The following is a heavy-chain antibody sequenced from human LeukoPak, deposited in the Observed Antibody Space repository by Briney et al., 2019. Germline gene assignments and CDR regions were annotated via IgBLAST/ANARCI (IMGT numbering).Heavy chain of an antibody. CDR1: GFTFSSYG. CDR3: AIVSVEWELLYYFDY. Sequence: GGSLRLSCAASGFTFSSYGMHWVRQAPGKGLEWVAVISYDGSNKYYADSVKGRFTISRDNSKNTLYLQMNSLRAEDTAVYYCAIVSVEWELLYYFDYWGQGTLVTVSS. V-gene: IGHV3-30*03. D-gene: IGHD1-26*01. J-gene: IGHJ4*02. CDR2: ISYDGSNK.